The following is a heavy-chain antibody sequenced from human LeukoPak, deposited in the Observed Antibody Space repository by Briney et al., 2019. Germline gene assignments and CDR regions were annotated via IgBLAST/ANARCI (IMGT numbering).Heavy chain of an antibody. J-gene: IGHJ4*02. V-gene: IGHV4-31*03. CDR1: GGSISSGGYY. CDR2: IYYSGST. CDR3: ARDGPYYDILV. Sequence: PSQTLSLTCTVSGGSISSGGYYWSWIRQHPGTGLEWIGYIYYSGSTYYNPSLKSRVTISVDTPKNQFSLKLSSVTAADTAVYYCARDGPYYDILVWGQGTLVTVSS. D-gene: IGHD3-9*01.